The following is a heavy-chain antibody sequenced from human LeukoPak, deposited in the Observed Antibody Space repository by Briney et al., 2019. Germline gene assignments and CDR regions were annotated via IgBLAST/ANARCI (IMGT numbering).Heavy chain of an antibody. CDR1: GFTFGSYG. D-gene: IGHD4-17*01. CDR3: AKDGHSVTIFDY. J-gene: IGHJ4*02. CDR2: ISFDGRNK. V-gene: IGHV3-30*18. Sequence: GRSLRLSCAASGFTFGSYGMHWVRQAPGKGLEWVAVISFDGRNKYFGDSVKGRFSISRDNSKNTLSLQMNSLRPEDTAVYYCAKDGHSVTIFDYWGRGTLVTVSS.